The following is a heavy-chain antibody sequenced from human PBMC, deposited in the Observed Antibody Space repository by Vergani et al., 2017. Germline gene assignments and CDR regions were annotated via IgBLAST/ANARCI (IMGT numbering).Heavy chain of an antibody. CDR1: GGSISSSSYY. J-gene: IGHJ4*02. CDR3: ARLHDYGDTGYFDY. D-gene: IGHD4-17*01. Sequence: QLQLQESGPGLVKPSETLSLTCTVSGGSISSSSYYWGWIRQPPGKGLEWIGSIYYSGSTYYNPSLTSRVTISVDTSKNQFSLKLSSVTAADTAVYYCARLHDYGDTGYFDYWGQGTLVTVSS. V-gene: IGHV4-39*01. CDR2: IYYSGST.